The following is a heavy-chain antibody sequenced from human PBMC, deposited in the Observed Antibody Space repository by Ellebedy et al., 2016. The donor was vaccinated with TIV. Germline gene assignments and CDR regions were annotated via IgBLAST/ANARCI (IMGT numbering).Heavy chain of an antibody. D-gene: IGHD4-17*01. CDR3: ARDPYGDYFFDY. Sequence: PGGSLRLSCAASGFTFSGYWMHWVRQAPGQGPVWVSRINDGSSTNYADSVKGRFTISRDNAKNMLYLQMNSLRAGDTAVYYCARDPYGDYFFDYWGQGTLVTVSS. J-gene: IGHJ4*02. CDR1: GFTFSGYW. CDR2: INDGSST. V-gene: IGHV3-74*01.